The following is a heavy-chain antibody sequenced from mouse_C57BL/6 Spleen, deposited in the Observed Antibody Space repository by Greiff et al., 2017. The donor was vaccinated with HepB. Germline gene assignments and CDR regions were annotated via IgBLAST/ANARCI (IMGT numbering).Heavy chain of an antibody. D-gene: IGHD1-1*01. J-gene: IGHJ2*01. V-gene: IGHV1-64*01. CDR2: IHPNSGST. CDR3: ARRITTVVEYYFDY. Sequence: QVQLQQPGAELVKPGASVKLSCKASGYTFTSYWMHWVKQRPGQGLEWIGMIHPNSGSTNYNEKFKSKATLTVDKSSSTAYMQLSSLTSEDSAVYYCARRITTVVEYYFDYCGQGTTLTVSS. CDR1: GYTFTSYW.